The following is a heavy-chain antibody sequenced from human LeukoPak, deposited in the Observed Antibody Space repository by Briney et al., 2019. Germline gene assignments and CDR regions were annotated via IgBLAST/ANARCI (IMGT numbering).Heavy chain of an antibody. D-gene: IGHD3-9*01. J-gene: IGHJ4*02. Sequence: ASVKVSCKASGYTFTGYYMHWVRQAPGQGLEWMGWINPNSGGTNYAQKFQGRVTMTRDTSISTAYMELSRLRSDDTAVYYCARGVSLTGPGGHFGYWGQGTLVTVSS. CDR3: ARGVSLTGPGGHFGY. CDR1: GYTFTGYY. V-gene: IGHV1-2*02. CDR2: INPNSGGT.